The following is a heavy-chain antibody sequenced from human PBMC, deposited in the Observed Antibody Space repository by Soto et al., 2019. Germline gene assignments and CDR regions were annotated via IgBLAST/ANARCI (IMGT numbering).Heavy chain of an antibody. CDR3: ARVVRFCSSPSCRGRNWSEP. V-gene: IGHV4-30-4*01. D-gene: IGHD2-2*01. J-gene: IGHJ5*02. CDR1: GGSISSGDYY. Sequence: PAETLSLTCSVSGGSISSGDYYWSWIHQPPGKGLEWIGYMFYTVTTYYNPSLKSRITISMDTSKNQFSLRLTSVTAADTAEYHCARVVRFCSSPSCRGRNWSEPWGKGNSVTVSA. CDR2: MFYTVTT.